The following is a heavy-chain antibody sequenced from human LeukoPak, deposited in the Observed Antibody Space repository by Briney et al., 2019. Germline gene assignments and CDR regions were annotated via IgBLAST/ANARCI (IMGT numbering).Heavy chain of an antibody. V-gene: IGHV1-69*13. Sequence: SVKVSCKASGGTFSSYAISWVRQAPGQGLEWMGGIIPIFGTANYAQKFQGRVTITADESTSTAHMELSDLTSDDSAVYYRARGSTYYASGGNWFDPWGQGTLVTVSS. CDR3: ARGSTYYASGGNWFDP. CDR2: IIPIFGTA. CDR1: GGTFSSYA. D-gene: IGHD3-10*01. J-gene: IGHJ5*02.